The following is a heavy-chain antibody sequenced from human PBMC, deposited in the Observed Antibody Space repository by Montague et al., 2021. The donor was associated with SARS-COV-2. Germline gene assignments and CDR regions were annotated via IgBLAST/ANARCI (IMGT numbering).Heavy chain of an antibody. CDR2: IWYDGSNK. CDR3: ARSLSYYYGMDV. J-gene: IGHJ6*02. Sequence: SLRLSCAASGFTFSSYGMHWVRRAPGKGLEWVAVIWYDGSNKYYADSVKGRFTISRDNSKNTLYLQMNSLRAEDTAVYYCARSLSYYYGMDVWGQGTTVAVSS. V-gene: IGHV3-33*01. CDR1: GFTFSSYG. D-gene: IGHD3-9*01.